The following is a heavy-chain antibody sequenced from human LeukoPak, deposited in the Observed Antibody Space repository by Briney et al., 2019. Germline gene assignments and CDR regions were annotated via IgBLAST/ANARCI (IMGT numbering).Heavy chain of an antibody. CDR3: ARHGSGSYNNWFDP. V-gene: IGHV4-34*01. J-gene: IGHJ5*02. D-gene: IGHD3-10*01. Sequence: SETLSLTCAVYGGSFSGYYWSWIRQPPGKGLEWIGEINHSGSTNYNPSLKSRVTISVDTSKNQFSLTVNSATAADTAIYYCARHGSGSYNNWFDPWGQGTLVTASS. CDR1: GGSFSGYY. CDR2: INHSGST.